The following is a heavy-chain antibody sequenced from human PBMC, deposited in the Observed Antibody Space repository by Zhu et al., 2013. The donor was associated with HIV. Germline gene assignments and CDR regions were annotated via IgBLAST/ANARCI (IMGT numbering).Heavy chain of an antibody. CDR3: ARGRVRELLALTT. V-gene: IGHV1-8*01. CDR1: GYTFTSND. D-gene: IGHD3-10*01. Sequence: QVQVVQSGAEVKKPGASVKVSCKTSGYTFTSNDIDWVRQAAGQGLEWLGWMNPDSGNTGYARKFQGRVTMTSNIAISTAYMELSGLTSEDTAVYYCARGRVRELLALTTWGHGTLVIVSS. CDR2: MNPDSGNT. J-gene: IGHJ4*01.